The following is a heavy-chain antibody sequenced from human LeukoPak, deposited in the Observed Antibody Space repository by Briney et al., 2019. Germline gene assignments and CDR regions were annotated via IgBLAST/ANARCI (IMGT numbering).Heavy chain of an antibody. CDR2: INPNSANT. D-gene: IGHD4-17*01. CDR1: GYTFTDYD. CDR3: ARGDFGETNTAFDI. V-gene: IGHV1-8*03. J-gene: IGHJ3*02. Sequence: ASVKVSCTTSGYTFTDYDIHWVRQAPGQGLEWMGWINPNSANTNYAQKLQGRVTFTRDTSLSIAYMELSGLTSEDAAVYFCARGDFGETNTAFDIWGQGTLVAVSS.